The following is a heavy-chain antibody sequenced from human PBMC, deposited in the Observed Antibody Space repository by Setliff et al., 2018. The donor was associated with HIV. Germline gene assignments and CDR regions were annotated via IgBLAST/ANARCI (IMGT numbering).Heavy chain of an antibody. V-gene: IGHV3-30*15. Sequence: PGGSLRLSCAASGFIFSSYAMHWVRQAPGKGLEWVAVMSYDGNNKYYADSVKGRFTISRDNSKNRLDLQMGSLRAEDMAVYYCASNFRSGYWYFDLWGRGTLVTVSS. D-gene: IGHD2-15*01. CDR1: GFIFSSYA. CDR3: ASNFRSGYWYFDL. J-gene: IGHJ2*01. CDR2: MSYDGNNK.